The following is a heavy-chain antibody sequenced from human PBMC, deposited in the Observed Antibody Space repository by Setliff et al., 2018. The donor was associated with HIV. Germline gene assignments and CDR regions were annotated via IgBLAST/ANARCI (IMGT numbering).Heavy chain of an antibody. J-gene: IGHJ4*02. CDR1: GFTFNNAW. CDR3: AREGGTSGHYGYFDY. CDR2: IKSKTDGGTT. Sequence: GGSLRLSCAASGFTFNNAWMTWVRQAPGKGLEWVGHIKSKTDGGTTDYAAPVKGRFTISRDDSKTTLYLQMNSLKTEDTAVYFCAREGGTSGHYGYFDYWGQGALVTVSS. D-gene: IGHD3-22*01. V-gene: IGHV3-15*01.